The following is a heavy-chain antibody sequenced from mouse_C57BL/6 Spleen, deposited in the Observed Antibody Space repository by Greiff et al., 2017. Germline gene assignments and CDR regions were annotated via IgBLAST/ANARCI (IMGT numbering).Heavy chain of an antibody. CDR3: PRTRGDYAMDY. J-gene: IGHJ4*01. CDR1: GYTFTSYW. CDR2: IHPNSGST. V-gene: IGHV1-64*01. Sequence: QVQLQQSGAELVKPGASVKLSCKASGYTFTSYWMHWVKQRPGQGLEWIGMIHPNSGSTNYNEKFKSKATLTVDKSSSTAYMQLSSLTSEDSAVYYCPRTRGDYAMDYWGQGTSVTVSS.